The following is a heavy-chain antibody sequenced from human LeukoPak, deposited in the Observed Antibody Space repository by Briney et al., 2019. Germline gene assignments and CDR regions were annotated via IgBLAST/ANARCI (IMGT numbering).Heavy chain of an antibody. CDR1: GGSISSYY. J-gene: IGHJ4*02. V-gene: IGHV4-59*01. CDR2: IYYSGST. CDR3: ARYCTGHCYTGDSYYFDY. D-gene: IGHD2-2*02. Sequence: SSETLSLTCTVPGGSISSYYWSWIRQPPGKGLEWIGYIYYSGSTNYNPSLKSRVTISVDTSKNQFSLKLSSVTAADTAVYYCARYCTGHCYTGDSYYFDYWGQGTLVTVSS.